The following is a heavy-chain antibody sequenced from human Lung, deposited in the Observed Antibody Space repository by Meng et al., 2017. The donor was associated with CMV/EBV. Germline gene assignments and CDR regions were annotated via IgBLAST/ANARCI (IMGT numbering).Heavy chain of an antibody. Sequence: GGSXRLXCTGSGFNFGGYRMSWVRQAPGKGLEWVGFIRKKTYGGTTEYAASVKGRFTISRDDSKSIVYLQMDSLKTEDTAMYYCARDDSPGVDWCRGTLVTVSS. CDR2: IRKKTYGGTT. CDR1: GFNFGGYR. V-gene: IGHV3-49*04. J-gene: IGHJ4*02. D-gene: IGHD2-15*01. CDR3: ARDDSPGVD.